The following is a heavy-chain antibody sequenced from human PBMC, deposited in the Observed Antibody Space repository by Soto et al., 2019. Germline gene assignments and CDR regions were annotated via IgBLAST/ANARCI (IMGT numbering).Heavy chain of an antibody. CDR1: GFNFSSAW. CDR3: TTGSQNIYCRGGSCSSDY. Sequence: EVRLEESGGGLVKPGGSLRLSCAASGFNFSSAWMNWVRQAPGKGLEWVGRIKSKRDAWVRDYGAAVKGRFTISRDDSKDTVYLQMNSLKSEDTAVYFCTTGSQNIYCRGGSCSSDYWGRGTLVTVSS. J-gene: IGHJ4*02. CDR2: IKSKRDAWVR. V-gene: IGHV3-15*01. D-gene: IGHD2-15*01.